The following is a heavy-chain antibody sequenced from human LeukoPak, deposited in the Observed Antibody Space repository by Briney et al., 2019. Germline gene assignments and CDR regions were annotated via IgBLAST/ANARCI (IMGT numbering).Heavy chain of an antibody. J-gene: IGHJ3*02. Sequence: GGSLRLSCAASRFTFSSYAMSWVRQAPGKGLEWVSAISGSGGSTYYADSGKGRFTISRDNSKNTLYLQMNSLRAEDTAVYYCAKDPGLAAAEEDAFDIWGQGTMVTVSS. D-gene: IGHD6-13*01. V-gene: IGHV3-23*01. CDR1: RFTFSSYA. CDR3: AKDPGLAAAEEDAFDI. CDR2: ISGSGGST.